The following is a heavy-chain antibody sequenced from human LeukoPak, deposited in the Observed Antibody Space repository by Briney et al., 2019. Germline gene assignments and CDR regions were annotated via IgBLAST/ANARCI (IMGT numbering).Heavy chain of an antibody. V-gene: IGHV3-30*04. CDR3: ARSDTAGVGKFDY. CDR1: GFTFSSYA. J-gene: IGHJ4*02. D-gene: IGHD5-18*01. CDR2: ISYDGSNK. Sequence: GGSLRLSCAASGFTFSSYAMHWVRQAPGKGLEWVAVISYDGSNKYYADSVKGRFTISRDNSKNTLYLQMNSLRAEDTAVYYCARSDTAGVGKFDYWGQGTLVTVSS.